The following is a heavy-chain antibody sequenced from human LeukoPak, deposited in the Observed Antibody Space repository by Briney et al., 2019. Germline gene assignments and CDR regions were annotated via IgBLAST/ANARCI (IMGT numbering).Heavy chain of an antibody. V-gene: IGHV4-39*01. J-gene: IGHJ4*02. CDR3: ARCRPRGVPDY. CDR1: GGSISSSSYY. Sequence: SETLSLTCTVSGGSISSSSYYWCWIRQHPGKGLEWIGSIYHSGSTYYNSSLKSRVTISVDTSKDQFSLKLSSVTAADTAVYYCARCRPRGVPDYWGQGTLVTVSS. D-gene: IGHD3-10*01. CDR2: IYHSGST.